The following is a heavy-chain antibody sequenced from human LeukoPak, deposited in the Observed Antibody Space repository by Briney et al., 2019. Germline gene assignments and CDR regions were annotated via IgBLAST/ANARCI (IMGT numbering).Heavy chain of an antibody. J-gene: IGHJ6*02. CDR2: IGSSGSTI. CDR3: ARDSRAVAGHYYYYGMDV. D-gene: IGHD6-19*01. V-gene: IGHV3-11*01. CDR1: GFTFSDYY. Sequence: GGSLRLSCAASGFTFSDYYMSWIRQAPGKGLEWVSYIGSSGSTIYYADSVKGRFTISRDNAKNSLYLQMNSLRAEDTAVYYCARDSRAVAGHYYYYGMDVWGQGTTVTVSS.